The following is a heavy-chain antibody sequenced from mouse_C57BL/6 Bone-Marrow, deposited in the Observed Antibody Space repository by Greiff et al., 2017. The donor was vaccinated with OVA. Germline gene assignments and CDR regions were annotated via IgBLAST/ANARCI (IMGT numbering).Heavy chain of an antibody. CDR2: IWSGGST. D-gene: IGHD1-1*01. J-gene: IGHJ3*01. CDR3: ARGGGYYGSSPPEFAY. Sequence: VQLQQSGPGLVQPSQSLSITCTVSGFSLTSYGVHWVRQSPGKGLEWLGVIWSGGSTDYNAAFISRLSISKDNSKSQVFFKMNSLQADDTAIYYCARGGGYYGSSPPEFAYWGQGTLVTVSA. V-gene: IGHV2-2*01. CDR1: GFSLTSYG.